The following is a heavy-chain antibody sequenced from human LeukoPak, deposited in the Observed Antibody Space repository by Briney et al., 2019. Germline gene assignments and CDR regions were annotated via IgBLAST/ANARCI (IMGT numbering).Heavy chain of an antibody. V-gene: IGHV3-21*01. CDR3: ARGSGSYFDY. Sequence: GGSLRLPCAASGFTFSSYSMNWVRQAPGKGLEWVSSISSSSSYIYYADSVKGRFTISRDNAKNSLYLQMNSLRAEDTAVYYCARGSGSYFDYWGQGTLVTVSS. CDR1: GFTFSSYS. CDR2: ISSSSSYI. J-gene: IGHJ4*02. D-gene: IGHD1-26*01.